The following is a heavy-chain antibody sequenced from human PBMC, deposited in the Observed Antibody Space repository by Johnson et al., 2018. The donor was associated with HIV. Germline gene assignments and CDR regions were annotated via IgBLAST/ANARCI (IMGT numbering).Heavy chain of an antibody. Sequence: VQLVESGGGLVQPGVSLKLSCAASGFIFSGSAMHWVRQASGKGLEWVGRLRSNANTYATAYAASVKGRFTISRDDSKNTAYLQMNSLKTEDTAVYYCTRQGKGDAFDIWGQGTMVTVSS. CDR2: LRSNANTYAT. CDR3: TRQGKGDAFDI. CDR1: GFIFSGSA. V-gene: IGHV3-73*02. J-gene: IGHJ3*02.